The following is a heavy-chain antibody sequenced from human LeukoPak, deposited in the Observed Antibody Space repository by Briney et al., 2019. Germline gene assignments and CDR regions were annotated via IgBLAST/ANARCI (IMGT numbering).Heavy chain of an antibody. D-gene: IGHD3-3*01. CDR3: ARGPIERFLEWDRGIDY. J-gene: IGHJ4*02. CDR1: GGSFSGYY. Sequence: SETLSLTCAVYGGSFSGYYWSWIRQPPGKGLEWIGEINHSGGTNYNPSLKSRVTISVDTSKNQFSLKLSSVTAADTAVYYCARGPIERFLEWDRGIDYWGQGTLVTVSS. V-gene: IGHV4-34*01. CDR2: INHSGGT.